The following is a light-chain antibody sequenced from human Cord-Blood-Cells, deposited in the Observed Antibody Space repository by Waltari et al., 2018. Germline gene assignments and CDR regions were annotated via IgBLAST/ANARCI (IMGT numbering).Light chain of an antibody. CDR1: SSDVGGYNL. V-gene: IGLV2-23*01. CDR2: EGS. CDR3: CSYAGSSTLV. J-gene: IGLJ3*02. Sequence: QSALTQPASVSGSPGQSITISCTGTSSDVGGYNLVSWYQQHPGKAPKLMIYEGSKRHSGVSNRFSGSKSGNTASLTISGLQAEDEADYYCCSYAGSSTLVFGGGTKLTVL.